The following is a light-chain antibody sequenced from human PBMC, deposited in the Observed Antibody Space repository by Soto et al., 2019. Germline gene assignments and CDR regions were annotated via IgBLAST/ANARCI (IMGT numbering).Light chain of an antibody. V-gene: IGLV1-44*01. CDR2: SNT. CDR1: SSNIGSHT. CDR3: AAWDDRLYV. Sequence: QSVLTAPPSASGAPGQTVTISCSGSSSNIGSHTVNWYQHLPGTAPKLLIYSNTQRPLGVPVRFSGSKSGTSASLAISGLQSEDEAEYYCAAWDDRLYVFGTGTKVTVL. J-gene: IGLJ1*01.